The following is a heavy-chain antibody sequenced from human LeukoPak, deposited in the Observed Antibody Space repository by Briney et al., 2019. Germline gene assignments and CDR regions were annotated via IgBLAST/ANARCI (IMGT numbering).Heavy chain of an antibody. J-gene: IGHJ4*02. CDR2: IKSDGTTT. D-gene: IGHD3-16*02. CDR3: ARDRSYRPED. CDR1: GFTFSSYS. V-gene: IGHV3-74*01. Sequence: GGSLRLSCAASGFTFSSYSMNWVRQAPGKGLVWVSLIKSDGTTTGYADSVKGRFTISRDNAKKTLYLQMNSLGAEDTAVYYCARDRSYRPEDWGQGTLVTVSS.